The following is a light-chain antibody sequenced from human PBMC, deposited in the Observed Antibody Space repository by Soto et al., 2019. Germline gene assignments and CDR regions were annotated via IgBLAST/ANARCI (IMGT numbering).Light chain of an antibody. CDR3: CSYAGETTLV. V-gene: IGLV2-23*01. Sequence: QSAPTQPASVSGSPGQSITISCTGTSSDVGSYNLVSWYQQYPGKAPKLMIYEGSKRPSGVSNRFSGSKSGNTASLTISGLQAEDEADYYCCSYAGETTLVFGGGTKLTVL. J-gene: IGLJ2*01. CDR2: EGS. CDR1: SSDVGSYNL.